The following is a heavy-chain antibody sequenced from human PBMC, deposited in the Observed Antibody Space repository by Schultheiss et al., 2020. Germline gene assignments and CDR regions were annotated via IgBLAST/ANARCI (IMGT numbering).Heavy chain of an antibody. CDR1: GFTFSSYG. CDR3: AKDVGDIVATISDY. Sequence: GGSLRLSCAASGFTFSSYGMHWVRQAPGKGLEWVAVISYDGSNKYYADSVKGRFTISRDNSKNTLYLQMNSLRAEDTAVYYCAKDVGDIVATISDYWGQGTLVTVSS. D-gene: IGHD5-12*01. J-gene: IGHJ4*02. CDR2: ISYDGSNK. V-gene: IGHV3-30*18.